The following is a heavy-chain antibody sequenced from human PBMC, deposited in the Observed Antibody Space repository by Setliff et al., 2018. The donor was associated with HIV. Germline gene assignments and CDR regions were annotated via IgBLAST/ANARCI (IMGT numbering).Heavy chain of an antibody. CDR1: GYTFTGYY. CDR3: ASPYCSGGSCYSGAFDY. J-gene: IGHJ4*02. CDR2: INPNSGGT. D-gene: IGHD2-15*01. V-gene: IGHV1-2*06. Sequence: ASVKVSCKASGYTFTGYYMHWVRQAPGQGLEWMGRINPNSGGTNYAQKFQGRVTMTRDTSITTAYMELSRLRSDDTAVYYCASPYCSGGSCYSGAFDYWGQGTLVTVSS.